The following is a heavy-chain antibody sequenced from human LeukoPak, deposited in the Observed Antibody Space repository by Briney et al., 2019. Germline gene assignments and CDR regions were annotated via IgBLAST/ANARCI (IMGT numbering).Heavy chain of an antibody. D-gene: IGHD3-16*02. V-gene: IGHV1-69*13. J-gene: IGHJ6*02. CDR2: IIPMFGSA. Sequence: GASVKVSCMASGGSFSRYGISWVRQAPGQGLEWMGGIIPMFGSANHAQKFQGRVTITADESTSTVYMELSSLRSEDTAVYYCAREEQVVYGMDVWGQGTTVTVTS. CDR3: AREEQVVYGMDV. CDR1: GGSFSRYG.